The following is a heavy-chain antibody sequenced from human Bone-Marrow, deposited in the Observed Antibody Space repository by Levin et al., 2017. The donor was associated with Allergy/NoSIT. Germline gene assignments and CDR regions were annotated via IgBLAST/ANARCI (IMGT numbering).Heavy chain of an antibody. D-gene: IGHD3-10*01. CDR3: AIYGSGNDYSAFDI. Sequence: GGSLRLSCAASGFTVSSNHMSWVRQAPGKGLEWVSLIYSGGRGYYADSVRGRFTISRDNSKNTLYLQLNSLRAEATAVYYCAIYGSGNDYSAFDIWGQGTMVTVSS. CDR2: IYSGGRG. V-gene: IGHV3-53*01. CDR1: GFTVSSNH. J-gene: IGHJ3*02.